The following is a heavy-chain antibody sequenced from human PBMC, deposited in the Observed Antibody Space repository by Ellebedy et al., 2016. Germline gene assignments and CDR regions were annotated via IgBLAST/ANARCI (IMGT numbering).Heavy chain of an antibody. CDR2: VYYSGSN. J-gene: IGHJ4*02. Sequence: SETLSLTCNVSGDSISNYYWSWIRQPPGKGLEWIGYVYYSGSNKYNPSLKRRVTISVDTSKNQFSLKLRSVTAADTAVYYCARGGGSGWYWGEYWGQGALVTVSS. CDR3: ARGGGSGWYWGEY. CDR1: GDSISNYY. D-gene: IGHD6-19*01. V-gene: IGHV4-59*01.